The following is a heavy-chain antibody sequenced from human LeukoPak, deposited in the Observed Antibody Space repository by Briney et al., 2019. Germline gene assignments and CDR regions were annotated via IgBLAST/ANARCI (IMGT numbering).Heavy chain of an antibody. CDR1: GGSISSSRYY. J-gene: IGHJ4*02. D-gene: IGHD2-15*01. CDR2: IYYSGST. Sequence: PSETLSLTCTVSGGSISSSRYYWGWIRQPPGKGLEWIGSIYYSGSTYYSPSLKSRVTISVDTSKNQFSLKLSSVTAADTAVYYCARHEYVAAESCYFDYWGQGTLVTVSS. CDR3: ARHEYVAAESCYFDY. V-gene: IGHV4-39*01.